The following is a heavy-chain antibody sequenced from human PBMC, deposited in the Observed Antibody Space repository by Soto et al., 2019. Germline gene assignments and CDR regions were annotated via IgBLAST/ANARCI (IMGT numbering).Heavy chain of an antibody. CDR1: GGSISAYY. J-gene: IGHJ5*02. D-gene: IGHD3-16*01. CDR3: ARGVGGISSGMPNWLDP. Sequence: SETLSLTCTVSGGSISAYYWSWIRLPPGKGLEWIGYSYYSGSTNYNPSLKSRVTISADTSKNQFSLKLSSVTAADTAVYYCARGVGGISSGMPNWLDPWGQGTLVTVSS. V-gene: IGHV4-59*01. CDR2: SYYSGST.